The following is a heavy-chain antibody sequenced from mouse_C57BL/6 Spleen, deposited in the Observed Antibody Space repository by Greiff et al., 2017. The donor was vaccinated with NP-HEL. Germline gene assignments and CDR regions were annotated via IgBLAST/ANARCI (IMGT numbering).Heavy chain of an antibody. Sequence: EVQLQESGGDLVKPGGSLKLSCAASGFTFSSYGMSWVRQTPDKRLEWVATISSGGSYTYYPDSVKGRFTISRDNAKNTLYLQMSSLKSEDTAMYYCARRWLEAWFAYWGQVTLVTVSA. CDR2: ISSGGSYT. CDR1: GFTFSSYG. J-gene: IGHJ3*01. D-gene: IGHD2-3*01. CDR3: ARRWLEAWFAY. V-gene: IGHV5-6*01.